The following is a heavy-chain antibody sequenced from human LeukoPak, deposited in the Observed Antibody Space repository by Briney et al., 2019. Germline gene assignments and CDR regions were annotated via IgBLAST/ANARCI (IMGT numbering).Heavy chain of an antibody. Sequence: PSETLSLTCAVYGGSFSGYYWSWIRQPPGKGLEWIGEINHSGSTNYNPSLKSRVTISVDTSKNQFSLKLSSVTAADTAVYYCAIGSITFYDNFDYWGQGTLVTVSS. CDR2: INHSGST. V-gene: IGHV4-34*01. CDR1: GGSFSGYY. CDR3: AIGSITFYDNFDY. D-gene: IGHD2/OR15-2a*01. J-gene: IGHJ4*02.